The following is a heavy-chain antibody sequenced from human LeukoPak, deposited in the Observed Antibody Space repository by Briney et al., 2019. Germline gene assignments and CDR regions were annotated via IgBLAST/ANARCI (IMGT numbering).Heavy chain of an antibody. Sequence: PSETLSRTCTVSGGSISSYYWSWIRQPPGKGLEWIGYIYYSGSTNYNPSLKSRVTISVDTSKNQFSLKLSSVTAADTAVYYCASVATANNYAFDIWGQGTVVTVSS. V-gene: IGHV4-59*08. D-gene: IGHD2-21*02. J-gene: IGHJ3*02. CDR3: ASVATANNYAFDI. CDR1: GGSISSYY. CDR2: IYYSGST.